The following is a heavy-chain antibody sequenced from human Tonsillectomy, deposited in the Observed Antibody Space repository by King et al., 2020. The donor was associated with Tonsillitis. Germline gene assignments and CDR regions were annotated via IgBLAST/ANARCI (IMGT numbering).Heavy chain of an antibody. Sequence: VQLVESGGGVVQPGGSLRLSCAASGFTFSNYGMHWVRQAPGKGLEWVAFIRSDGAKKFYVDSLKGRVTVSRDDSKSTLYLQMNSLRPEDTAMYYCASGDNIVVVVAATLDYWGLGTLVTVSS. D-gene: IGHD2-15*01. J-gene: IGHJ4*02. CDR1: GFTFSNYG. CDR2: IRSDGAKK. V-gene: IGHV3-30*02. CDR3: ASGDNIVVVVAATLDY.